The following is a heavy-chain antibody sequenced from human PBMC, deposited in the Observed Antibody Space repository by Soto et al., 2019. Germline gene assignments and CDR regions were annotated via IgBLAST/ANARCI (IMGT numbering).Heavy chain of an antibody. J-gene: IGHJ3*02. CDR2: ISGGGGCS. CDR1: GFTFSSYA. CDR3: AEDSRARYYDSSSLIGDAFDI. D-gene: IGHD3-22*01. V-gene: IGHV3-23*01. Sequence: EVQLLESGGGLVQPGGSLRLSCAASGFTFSSYAMSWVRQAPGKGLEWVSAISGGGGCSYYADSVKGRFTISRDNSKNTLDLQMNSLRAEDTAVYYCAEDSRARYYDSSSLIGDAFDIWGQGTMVTVSS.